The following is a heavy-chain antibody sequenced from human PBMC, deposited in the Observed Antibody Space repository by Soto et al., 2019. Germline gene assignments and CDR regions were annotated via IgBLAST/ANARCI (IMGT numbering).Heavy chain of an antibody. CDR3: ARDSGGITVAFGMDV. J-gene: IGHJ6*02. Sequence: QVQLVQSGAEVKKPGSSVKVSCKASGGTFSSYAISWVRQAPGQGLEWMGGISPSLVTANYAQKFQGRVTIAADESTSTAYMELSSLCSADTAVCYCARDSGGITVAFGMDVWGQGTTVTVSS. CDR2: ISPSLVTA. D-gene: IGHD3-10*01. V-gene: IGHV1-69*01. CDR1: GGTFSSYA.